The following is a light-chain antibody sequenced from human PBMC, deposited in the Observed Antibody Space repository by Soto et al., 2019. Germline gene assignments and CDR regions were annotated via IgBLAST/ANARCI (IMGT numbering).Light chain of an antibody. CDR2: DVS. CDR3: SSYTGSSTLYV. J-gene: IGLJ1*01. V-gene: IGLV2-14*03. CDR1: SSEVGGYNY. Sequence: QSVLTQPASVSGSPGQSITISCTGTSSEVGGYNYVSWYQQHPGKVPKLMIYDVSNRPSGVSIRFSGSKSGNTASLTISGLQAEDEADYYCSSYTGSSTLYVFGSGTKVTVL.